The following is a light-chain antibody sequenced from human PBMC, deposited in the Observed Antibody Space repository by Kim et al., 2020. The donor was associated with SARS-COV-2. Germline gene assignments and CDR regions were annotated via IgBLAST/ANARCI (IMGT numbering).Light chain of an antibody. CDR1: QSVSSSY. V-gene: IGKV3-20*01. J-gene: IGKJ2*03. Sequence: EIVLTQSPGTLSLSPGERATLSCRASQSVSSSYLAWYQQKPGQAPRLLIYGASSRATGIPDRFSGSGSGTDFTLTISRLEPEGFAVYYCQQYGSSPPMYSFGQGTKLEI. CDR2: GAS. CDR3: QQYGSSPPMYS.